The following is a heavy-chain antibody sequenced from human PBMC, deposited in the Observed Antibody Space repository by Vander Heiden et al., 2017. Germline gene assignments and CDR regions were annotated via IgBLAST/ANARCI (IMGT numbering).Heavy chain of an antibody. CDR2: IYPGDSDT. D-gene: IGHD2-2*01. V-gene: IGHV5-51*01. Sequence: EVQLVQSGAEVKKPGESLQISCTGSGYRFTSYWIGLVRQLPGKGLEWMGIIYPGDSDTRYSPSFQGQVTISADKSISTAYLQWSSLKASDTAMYYWARLSCSSTSCYQPWGQGTLVTVSS. CDR1: GYRFTSYW. CDR3: ARLSCSSTSCYQP. J-gene: IGHJ5*02.